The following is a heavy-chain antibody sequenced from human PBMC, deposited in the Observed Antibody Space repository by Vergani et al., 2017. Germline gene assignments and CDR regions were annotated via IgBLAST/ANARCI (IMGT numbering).Heavy chain of an antibody. D-gene: IGHD3-16*01. CDR3: ARHDSGHYDSSYYGLDV. CDR1: GAPISYWC. CDR2: LCPSGST. J-gene: IGHJ6*02. Sequence: QVQLQQWGAGLVKTSETLSLTCSASGAPISYWCWSWLRQPAGKGLEWIGRLCPSGSTYYNPSLKSRVSISVDTSKNQFSLKLSSVTAADSAVYYCARHDSGHYDSSYYGLDVWGQGTTVTVSS. V-gene: IGHV4-59*10.